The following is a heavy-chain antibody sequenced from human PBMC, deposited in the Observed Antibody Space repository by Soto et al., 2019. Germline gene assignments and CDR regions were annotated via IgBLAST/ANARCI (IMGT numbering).Heavy chain of an antibody. J-gene: IGHJ4*02. Sequence: SLTCTVSGGSISSYYWSWIRQPPGKGLEWIGYIYYSGSTNYNPSLKSRVTISVDTSKNQFSLKLSSVTAADTVVYYCARIITIFGVVIPYFDYWGQGTLVTVSS. CDR1: GGSISSYY. CDR2: IYYSGST. CDR3: ARIITIFGVVIPYFDY. D-gene: IGHD3-3*01. V-gene: IGHV4-59*01.